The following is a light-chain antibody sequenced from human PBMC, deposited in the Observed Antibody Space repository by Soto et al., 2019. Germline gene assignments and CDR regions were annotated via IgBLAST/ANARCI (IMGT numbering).Light chain of an antibody. CDR3: EEYNNWPPLT. Sequence: EIVMTQSPATLSVSPGERATLSCRASQSVSSNLAWYQQKPGQAPRLLIYGASTRAAGIPARFSGSGAGTEGTRTISRLQAEDFAVEYCEEYNNWPPLTFGGGTEVEIK. CDR1: QSVSSN. J-gene: IGKJ4*02. CDR2: GAS. V-gene: IGKV3-15*01.